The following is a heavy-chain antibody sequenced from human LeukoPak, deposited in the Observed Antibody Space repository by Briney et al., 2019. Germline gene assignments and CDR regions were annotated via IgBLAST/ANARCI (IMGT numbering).Heavy chain of an antibody. J-gene: IGHJ4*02. D-gene: IGHD5-24*01. CDR1: GFTFSSYA. Sequence: GGSLRLSCAASGFTFSSYAMHWVRQAPGKGLEWVAVISYDGSNKYSADSVKGRFTISRDNSENTLYLQMNTLRAEDTAVYYCAPKGTWLQLQSYFDYWGQGTLVTVSS. V-gene: IGHV3-30-3*01. CDR2: ISYDGSNK. CDR3: APKGTWLQLQSYFDY.